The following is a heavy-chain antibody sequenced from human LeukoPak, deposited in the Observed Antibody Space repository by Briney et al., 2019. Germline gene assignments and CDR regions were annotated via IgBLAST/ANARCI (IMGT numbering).Heavy chain of an antibody. D-gene: IGHD1-26*01. CDR3: ARAFFPHSGIDNWFDP. CDR2: INPNSGGT. V-gene: IGHV1-2*02. J-gene: IGHJ5*02. CDR1: GYTFTGYY. Sequence: ASVKVSCKASGYTFTGYYMHWVRQAPGQGLEWMGWINPNSGGTNYAQKFQGRVTMTRDTSISTAYMELSRLRSDDTAVYYCARAFFPHSGIDNWFDPWGQGTLVTVSS.